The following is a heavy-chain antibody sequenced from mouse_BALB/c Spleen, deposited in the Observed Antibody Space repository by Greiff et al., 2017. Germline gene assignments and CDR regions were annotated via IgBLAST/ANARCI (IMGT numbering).Heavy chain of an antibody. V-gene: IGHV5-17*02. CDR3: ARCEGYWYFDV. J-gene: IGHJ1*01. CDR1: GFTFSSFG. CDR2: ISSGSSTI. Sequence: EVKVVESGGGLVQPGGSRKLSCAASGFTFSSFGMHWVRQAPEKGLEWVAYISSGSSTIYYADTVKGRFTISRDNPKNTLFLQMTSLRSEDTAMYYCARCEGYWYFDVWGAGTTVTVSS.